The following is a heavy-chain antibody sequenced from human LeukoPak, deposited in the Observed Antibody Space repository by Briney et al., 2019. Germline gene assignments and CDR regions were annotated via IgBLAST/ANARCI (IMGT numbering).Heavy chain of an antibody. D-gene: IGHD3-10*01. CDR1: GFTFSSYS. J-gene: IGHJ4*02. CDR2: ISSSSSTI. Sequence: GGSLRLSCAASGFTFSSYSMNWVRQAPGRGLEWVSYISSSSSTIYYADPVKGRFTISRDNAKNSLYLQMNSLRAEDTAVYYCARDSRSITMVRGVIDYWGQGTLVTVSS. CDR3: ARDSRSITMVRGVIDY. V-gene: IGHV3-48*01.